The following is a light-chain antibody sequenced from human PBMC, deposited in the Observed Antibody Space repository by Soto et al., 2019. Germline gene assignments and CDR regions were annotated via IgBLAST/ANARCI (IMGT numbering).Light chain of an antibody. Sequence: EIVMTQSPATLSVSPGERGTLSCRASQSISSNLAWYQQKPGQAPRLVIYGASTRATGIPARFSGSGSGTDFTLTISNLEPEDFAVYYCQQHISWPLTFGGGTKVDIK. V-gene: IGKV3-15*01. J-gene: IGKJ4*01. CDR3: QQHISWPLT. CDR2: GAS. CDR1: QSISSN.